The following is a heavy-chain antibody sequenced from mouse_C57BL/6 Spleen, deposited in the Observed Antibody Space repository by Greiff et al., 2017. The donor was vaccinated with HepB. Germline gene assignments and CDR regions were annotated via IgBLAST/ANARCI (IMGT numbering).Heavy chain of an antibody. CDR2: IWAGGST. V-gene: IGHV2-9*02. CDR1: GFSLTSYG. Sequence: VKVVESGPGLVAPSQSLSITCTVSGFSLTSYGVHWVRQPPGKGLEWLGVIWAGGSTNYNSARMSRLSISKDNSKSQGFLKMNSLQTDDTAMYYCTRLEDIWGQGTTLTVSS. CDR3: TRLEDI. D-gene: IGHD1-3*01. J-gene: IGHJ2*01.